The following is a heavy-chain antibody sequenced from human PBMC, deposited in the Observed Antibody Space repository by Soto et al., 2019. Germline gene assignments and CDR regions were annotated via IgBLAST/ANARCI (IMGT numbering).Heavy chain of an antibody. CDR1: EVTFGSYG. Sequence: GLPKRLSCAAAEVTFGSYGRRCVSKEPGKGLEWVAVISYDGSNKYYADSVKGRFTISRDNSKNTLYLQMNSLRAEDTAVYYCAKDPAGAYCSGGSCYPQYYFDFWGQGTLVTVSS. D-gene: IGHD2-15*01. CDR3: AKDPAGAYCSGGSCYPQYYFDF. CDR2: ISYDGSNK. J-gene: IGHJ4*02. V-gene: IGHV3-30*18.